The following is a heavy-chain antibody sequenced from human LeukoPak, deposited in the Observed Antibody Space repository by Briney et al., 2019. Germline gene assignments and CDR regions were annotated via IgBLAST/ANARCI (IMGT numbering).Heavy chain of an antibody. CDR3: TLTSYHANSGSIV. Sequence: SVTVSCKNSGGIFSGFAFSWVRQVPGLGPEWMGVIIPFLGTANYAQKFQGRLTITADDSTTTAYMQLTSLTSDDTAVHYCTLTSYHANSGSIVWGPGTRVTVSS. V-gene: IGHV1-69*01. D-gene: IGHD3-22*01. CDR1: GGIFSGFA. CDR2: IIPFLGTA. J-gene: IGHJ3*01.